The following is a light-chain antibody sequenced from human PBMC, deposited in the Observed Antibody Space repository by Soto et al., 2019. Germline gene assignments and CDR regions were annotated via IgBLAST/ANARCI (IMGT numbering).Light chain of an antibody. CDR2: SNN. CDR1: SSNIGNNY. J-gene: IGLJ3*02. CDR3: AAWDDSLNGHWV. Sequence: QLVLTQPPSVSGTPGQRVTISCSGSSSNIGNNYVNWYQQLPGTAPKLLIYSNNQRPSGVPDRFSGSKSGTSASLAISGLQSEDEADYCCAAWDDSLNGHWVFGGGTKLTVL. V-gene: IGLV1-44*01.